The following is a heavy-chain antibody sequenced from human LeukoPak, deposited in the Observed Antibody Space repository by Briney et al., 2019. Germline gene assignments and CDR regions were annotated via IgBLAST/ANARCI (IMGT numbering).Heavy chain of an antibody. J-gene: IGHJ6*03. Sequence: PGGSLRLSCAASGFTFSSYGMHWVRQAPGKGLEWVAFIRYDGSNKYYADSVKGRFTISRDNSKNTLYLQMNSLRAEDTAVYYCAKADGLGYDFWSGSPLGYYYMDVWGKGTTVTVSS. CDR1: GFTFSSYG. V-gene: IGHV3-30*02. CDR2: IRYDGSNK. CDR3: AKADGLGYDFWSGSPLGYYYMDV. D-gene: IGHD3-3*01.